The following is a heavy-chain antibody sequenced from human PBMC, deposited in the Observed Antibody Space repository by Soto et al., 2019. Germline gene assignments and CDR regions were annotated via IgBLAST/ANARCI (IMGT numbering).Heavy chain of an antibody. Sequence: LRLSCAASGFTFSSYAMHWVRQAPGKGLEWVAVISYDGSNKYYADPVKGRFTISRDNSKNTLYLQMNSLRAEDTAVYYCARDPGWELLYYYYYGMDVWGQGTTVTVSS. CDR1: GFTFSSYA. V-gene: IGHV3-30-3*01. J-gene: IGHJ6*02. CDR3: ARDPGWELLYYYYYGMDV. D-gene: IGHD1-26*01. CDR2: ISYDGSNK.